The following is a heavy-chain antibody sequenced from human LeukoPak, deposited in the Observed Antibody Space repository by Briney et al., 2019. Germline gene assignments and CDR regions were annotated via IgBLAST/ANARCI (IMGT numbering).Heavy chain of an antibody. D-gene: IGHD2/OR15-2a*01. Sequence: GGSLRLSCAASGFTFSSYAMHWVRQAPGKGLEWVAFIWFDGTKAYYADSVKGRFTISRDNFNNTVYLHMNSLRGEDTALYYCARDRNNNFFDYCGQGTLVTVSS. CDR2: IWFDGTKA. CDR3: ARDRNNNFFDY. J-gene: IGHJ4*02. CDR1: GFTFSSYA. V-gene: IGHV3-33*08.